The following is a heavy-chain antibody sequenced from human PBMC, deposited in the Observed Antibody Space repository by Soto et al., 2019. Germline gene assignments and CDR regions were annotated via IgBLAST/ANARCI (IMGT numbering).Heavy chain of an antibody. CDR3: VHTYADHAGYYFDF. J-gene: IGHJ4*02. CDR1: GFSLIDSGVA. V-gene: IGHV2-5*02. CDR2: VYWDDDK. Sequence: SGPTLVNPTQTLTLTCSTSGFSLIDSGVAVGWIRQPPGKALDWLALVYWDDDKRYSPSLRTRLTITRDTSKNQVVLTMTNIDPVDTATYYCVHTYADHAGYYFDFWGQRTPVTVSS.